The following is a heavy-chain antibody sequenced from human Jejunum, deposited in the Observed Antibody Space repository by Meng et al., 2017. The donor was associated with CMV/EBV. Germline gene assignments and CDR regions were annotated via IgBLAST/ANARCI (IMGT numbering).Heavy chain of an antibody. CDR2: IGLDGSEK. Sequence: WMNWVRQAPGKGLEWVAYIGLDGSEKHYVGSVKGRFTISRDNVKNTLYLQMNSLRVEDSAVYYCAKGETSGYCSSTSCFYYYGMDVWGQGTTVTVSS. CDR3: AKGETSGYCSSTSCFYYYGMDV. J-gene: IGHJ6*02. V-gene: IGHV3-7*03. CDR1: W. D-gene: IGHD2-2*03.